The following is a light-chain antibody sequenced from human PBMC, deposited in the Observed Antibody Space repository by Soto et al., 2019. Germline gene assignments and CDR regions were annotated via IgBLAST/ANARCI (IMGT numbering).Light chain of an antibody. CDR2: GAS. J-gene: IGKJ3*01. CDR3: HLYGASPPFA. V-gene: IGKV3-20*01. CDR1: QSVSSRY. Sequence: EIVLTQSPGTLSLSPGERATLSCRASQSVSSRYLAWYQQTPGQAPRLLIYGASYRATGIPDRFSGGGSGTDFTLTISRLEPEDFAAYYCHLYGASPPFAFGPGSKVDIK.